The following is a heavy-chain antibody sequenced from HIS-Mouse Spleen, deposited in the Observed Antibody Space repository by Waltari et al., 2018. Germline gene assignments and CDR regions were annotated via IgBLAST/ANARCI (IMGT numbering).Heavy chain of an antibody. CDR1: GGSISRGGYS. D-gene: IGHD3-3*01. CDR2: SYYSGST. V-gene: IGHV4-31*03. CDR3: ARSPYYDFWSGYSDNWFDP. Sequence: QVQLQESGPGLVKPSQTLSLTCTVPGGSISRGGYSWRWLRPHPGKGLEWIGDSYYSGSTYYNPSLKSRVTISVDTSKNQFSLKLSSVTAADTAVYYCARSPYYDFWSGYSDNWFDPWGQGTLVTVSS. J-gene: IGHJ5*02.